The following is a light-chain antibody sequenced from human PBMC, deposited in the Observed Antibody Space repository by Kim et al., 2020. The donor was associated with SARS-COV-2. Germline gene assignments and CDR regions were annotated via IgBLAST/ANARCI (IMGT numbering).Light chain of an antibody. CDR1: QSISTY. J-gene: IGKJ1*01. V-gene: IGKV1-39*01. Sequence: ASVGDRVTSTCRASQSISTYLNWFQQKPGKAPRLLIYAASSLQSGVPSRVSVSGSGTDFTLTISSLQPEDFATYYCQQSSSFPWTFGQGTKVDIK. CDR3: QQSSSFPWT. CDR2: AAS.